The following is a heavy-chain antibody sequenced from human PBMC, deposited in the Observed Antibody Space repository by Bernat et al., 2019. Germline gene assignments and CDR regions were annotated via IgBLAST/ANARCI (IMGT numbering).Heavy chain of an antibody. Sequence: QVQLQESGPGLVRPSETLSLTCTVSSGSISDYYWSWFRQPPGKGLEWIGYIYYTGSTKYNPSLESRVTISVDTSENRFSLKVNSLTAADTAVYYCARKAARSGDFGYWGQGTLVTVSS. V-gene: IGHV4-59*08. D-gene: IGHD3-22*01. CDR1: SGSISDYY. J-gene: IGHJ4*02. CDR2: IYYTGST. CDR3: ARKAARSGDFGY.